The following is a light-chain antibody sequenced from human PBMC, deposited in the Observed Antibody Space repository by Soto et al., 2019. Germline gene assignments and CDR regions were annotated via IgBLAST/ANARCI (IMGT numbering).Light chain of an antibody. Sequence: QSVLTRPASVSGSPGQSITISCTGTSSDVGGYNYVPWYQQHPGKAPKLMIYDVSNRPSGVSNRVSGSKSGNTASLSISGLQAEDEADYYCSSYTSSSTRVFGTGTKVTV. CDR3: SSYTSSSTRV. V-gene: IGLV2-14*01. CDR2: DVS. J-gene: IGLJ1*01. CDR1: SSDVGGYNY.